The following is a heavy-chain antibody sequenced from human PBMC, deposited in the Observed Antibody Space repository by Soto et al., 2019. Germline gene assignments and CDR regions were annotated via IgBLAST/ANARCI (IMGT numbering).Heavy chain of an antibody. V-gene: IGHV1-69*02. Sequence: QVQLVQSGAEVKKPGSSVKVSYKASGGTFSSYTISWVRQAPGQGLEWMGRIIPILGIANNAQKFQGRVTITADKSTSTAYMELSSLRPEDTAVDYCASQGPYSGSYPFDYWGQGTLVTVSS. CDR2: IIPILGIA. CDR3: ASQGPYSGSYPFDY. D-gene: IGHD1-26*01. CDR1: GGTFSSYT. J-gene: IGHJ4*02.